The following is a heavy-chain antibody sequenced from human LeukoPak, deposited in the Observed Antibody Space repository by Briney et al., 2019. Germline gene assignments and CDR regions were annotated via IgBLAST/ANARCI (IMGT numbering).Heavy chain of an antibody. CDR3: ARRYSSSWHKKKNWFDP. CDR2: INHSGST. D-gene: IGHD6-13*01. Sequence: SETLSLTCAVYGGSFSGYYWSWIRQPPGKGPEWIGEINHSGSTNYNPSLKSRVTISVDTSKNQFSLKLSSVTAADTAVYYCARRYSSSWHKKKNWFDPWGQGTLVTVSS. V-gene: IGHV4-34*01. CDR1: GGSFSGYY. J-gene: IGHJ5*02.